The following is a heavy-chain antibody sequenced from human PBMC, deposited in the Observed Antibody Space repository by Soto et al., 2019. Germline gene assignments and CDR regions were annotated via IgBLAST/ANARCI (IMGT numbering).Heavy chain of an antibody. CDR1: GFTFSSFE. J-gene: IGHJ4*02. Sequence: GGSLRLSCAASGFTFSSFEMNWVRQAPGKGLECVSYISSSGSTKYYADSVKGRFTISRDNAKNSLYLQMNSLRAEDTAVYYCARDSLGYCTSTSCYWSEDYWGQGTLVTVSS. V-gene: IGHV3-48*03. D-gene: IGHD2-2*01. CDR2: ISSSGSTK. CDR3: ARDSLGYCTSTSCYWSEDY.